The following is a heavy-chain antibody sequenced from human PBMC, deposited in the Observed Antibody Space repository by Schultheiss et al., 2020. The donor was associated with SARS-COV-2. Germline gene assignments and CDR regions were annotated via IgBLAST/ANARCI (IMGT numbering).Heavy chain of an antibody. Sequence: SETLSLTCAVYGGSFSGYYWSWIRQPAGKGLEWIGEINHSGSTNYNPSLKSRVTISVDKSKNQFSLKLSSVTAADTAVYYCARSGLAGVAATDYWGQGTRVTVSS. CDR3: ARSGLAGVAATDY. CDR2: INHSGST. CDR1: GGSFSGYY. V-gene: IGHV4-34*01. J-gene: IGHJ4*02. D-gene: IGHD2-15*01.